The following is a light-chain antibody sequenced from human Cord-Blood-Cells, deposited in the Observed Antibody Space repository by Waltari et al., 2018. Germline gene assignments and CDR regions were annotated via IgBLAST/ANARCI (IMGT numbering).Light chain of an antibody. CDR3: QSADSSGTYVV. Sequence: SYELTQPPSVSVSPGQTARIHCSGDALPKQYAYWYQQKPGQAPVLVIYKDSERPSGIPERFSGSSSGTTVTLTISGVQAEDEADYYCQSADSSGTYVVFGGGTKPTVL. V-gene: IGLV3-25*02. CDR2: KDS. J-gene: IGLJ2*01. CDR1: ALPKQY.